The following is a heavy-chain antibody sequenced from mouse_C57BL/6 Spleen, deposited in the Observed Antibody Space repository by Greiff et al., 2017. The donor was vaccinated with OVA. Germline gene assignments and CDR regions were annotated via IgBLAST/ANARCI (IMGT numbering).Heavy chain of an antibody. CDR3: ARGDYYGSSSYAMDY. D-gene: IGHD1-1*01. V-gene: IGHV5-4*03. CDR2: ISDGGSYT. CDR1: GFTFSSYA. Sequence: EVMLVESGGGLVKPGGSLKLSCAASGFTFSSYAMSWVRQTPEKRLEWVATISDGGSYTYYPDNVKGRFTISRDNAKNNLYLQMRHLKSEDTAMYYCARGDYYGSSSYAMDYWGQGTSVTVSS. J-gene: IGHJ4*01.